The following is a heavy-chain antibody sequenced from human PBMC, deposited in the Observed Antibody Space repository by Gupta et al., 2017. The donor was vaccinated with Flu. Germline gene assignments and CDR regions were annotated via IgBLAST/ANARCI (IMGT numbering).Heavy chain of an antibody. D-gene: IGHD5-12*01. CDR2: VTSRGDAM. V-gene: IGHV3-48*01. J-gene: IGHJ4*02. CDR1: STFG. Sequence: STFGMNWVRQAPGKGLEWLSFVTSRGDAMYYADSVRGRFTISRDNAKNSLYLRLSSLRAEDTAVYYCCRDGYNRIDYWGQGTRVTGSA. CDR3: CRDGYNRIDY.